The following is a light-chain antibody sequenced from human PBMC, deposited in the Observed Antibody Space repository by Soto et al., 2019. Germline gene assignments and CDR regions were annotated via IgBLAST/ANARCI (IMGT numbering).Light chain of an antibody. J-gene: IGLJ3*02. CDR3: TSYTTSSTWV. Sequence: QSALTQPASVSGSPGQSITISCTGTGSDVGRYNYVSWYQQYPGEAPKLMIYEVSNRPSGVSIRFSGSKSGNTASLTISGLQTEDEADYYCTSYTTSSTWVFGGGTKVTVL. CDR2: EVS. V-gene: IGLV2-14*01. CDR1: GSDVGRYNY.